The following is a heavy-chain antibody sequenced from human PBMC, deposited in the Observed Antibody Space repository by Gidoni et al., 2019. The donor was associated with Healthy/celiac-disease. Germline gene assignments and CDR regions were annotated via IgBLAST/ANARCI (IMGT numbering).Heavy chain of an antibody. J-gene: IGHJ3*02. CDR1: GFTFSSYS. Sequence: EVQLVESGGGLVKPGGSLRLSCAASGFTFSSYSMTWVRQAPGKGLEWVSSISSSSSYIYYADSVKGRFTISRDNAKNSLYLQMNSRRAEDTAVYYCARDGWSGDAFDIWGQGTMVTVSS. CDR3: ARDGWSGDAFDI. CDR2: ISSSSSYI. D-gene: IGHD3-3*01. V-gene: IGHV3-21*01.